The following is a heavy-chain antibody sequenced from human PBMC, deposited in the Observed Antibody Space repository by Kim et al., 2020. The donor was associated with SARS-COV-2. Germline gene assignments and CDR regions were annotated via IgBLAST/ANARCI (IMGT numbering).Heavy chain of an antibody. Sequence: RYTISRDNSKNTLYLQMNSLRAEDTAVYYCARVIHSRGWYQYYYYYYGMDVWGQGTTVTVSS. J-gene: IGHJ6*02. V-gene: IGHV3-30*01. CDR3: ARVIHSRGWYQYYYYYYGMDV. D-gene: IGHD6-19*01.